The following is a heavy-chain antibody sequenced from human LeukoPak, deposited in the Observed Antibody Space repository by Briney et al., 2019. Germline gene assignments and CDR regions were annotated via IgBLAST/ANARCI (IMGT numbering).Heavy chain of an antibody. CDR2: ISYDGSNK. D-gene: IGHD3-22*01. CDR1: GFTFSSYG. Sequence: GRSLRLSCAASGFTFSSYGMHWVRQAPGKGLEWVAVISYDGSNKYYADSVKGRFTISRDNSKNTLYLQMNSLRAEDTAVYYCAKDRGYYDSSGYYAANAFDIWGQGTMVTVSS. CDR3: AKDRGYYDSSGYYAANAFDI. V-gene: IGHV3-30*18. J-gene: IGHJ3*02.